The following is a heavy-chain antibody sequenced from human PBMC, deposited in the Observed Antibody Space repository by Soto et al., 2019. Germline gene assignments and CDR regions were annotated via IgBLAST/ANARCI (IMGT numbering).Heavy chain of an antibody. CDR2: ISYDGSNK. CDR1: GFTFSSYA. D-gene: IGHD4-17*01. V-gene: IGHV3-30-3*01. J-gene: IGHJ6*02. Sequence: QVQLVESGGGVVQPGRSLRLSCAASGFTFSSYAMHWVRQAPGKGLEWVAVISYDGSNKYYADSVKGRFNISRDNSNNTLYLQMNSLRAEDTAVYYCAREVTTFSLSYYYGMDVWGQGTTVTVSS. CDR3: AREVTTFSLSYYYGMDV.